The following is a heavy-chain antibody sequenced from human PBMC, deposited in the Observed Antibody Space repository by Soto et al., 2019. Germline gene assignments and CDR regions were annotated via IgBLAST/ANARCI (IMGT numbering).Heavy chain of an antibody. CDR3: ARRDKNMVKTFDY. D-gene: IGHD5-18*01. CDR2: IYYSGTT. Sequence: QLQLQESGPGLVKPSETLSLTCTVSGGSISSDNTYWAWIRQPPEKGLEWIGTIYYSGTTYYNPSLKSRVTMSVDTSKNQFSLKLRSVTAADTAVYYCARRDKNMVKTFDYWGQGTLVTVSS. V-gene: IGHV4-39*01. CDR1: GGSISSDNTY. J-gene: IGHJ4*02.